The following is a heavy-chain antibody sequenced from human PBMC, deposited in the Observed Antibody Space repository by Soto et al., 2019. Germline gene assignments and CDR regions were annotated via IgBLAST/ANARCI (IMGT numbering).Heavy chain of an antibody. D-gene: IGHD3-10*01. Sequence: GGSLRLSWAASGFTFSSYGMRWVRQAPGKGLEWVAVIWYDGSNKYYADSVKGRFTISRDNSKNTLYLQMNSLRAEDTAVYYCARDMVRGVINSSPGYWGQGTLVTVSS. CDR2: IWYDGSNK. J-gene: IGHJ4*02. CDR3: ARDMVRGVINSSPGY. V-gene: IGHV3-33*01. CDR1: GFTFSSYG.